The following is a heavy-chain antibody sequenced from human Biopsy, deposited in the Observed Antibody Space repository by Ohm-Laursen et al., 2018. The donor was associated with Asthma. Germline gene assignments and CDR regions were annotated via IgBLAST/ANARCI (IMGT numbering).Heavy chain of an antibody. CDR3: ARAVSSSSYWYFDL. CDR1: GDAMSTSGSY. V-gene: IGHV4-39*02. D-gene: IGHD6-6*01. J-gene: IGHJ2*01. CDR2: IYYSGRT. Sequence: SGTLSLTCLVSGDAMSTSGSYWGWIRQSPGKGLEWIGGIYYSGRTYYNPSLESRVTISADTSKNHFSLKVTSVTAADTAVYYCARAVSSSSYWYFDLWGRGDLVTVSS.